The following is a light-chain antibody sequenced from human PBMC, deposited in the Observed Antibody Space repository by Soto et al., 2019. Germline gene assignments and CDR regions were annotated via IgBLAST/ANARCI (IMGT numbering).Light chain of an antibody. CDR3: QQYDSWPWGLT. CDR2: GTS. V-gene: IGKV3-15*01. CDR1: QSVSRN. Sequence: DIVMTQSPATLSVSPGERATLSCRASQSVSRNLAWYQQKPGQAPRLLIYGTSTRATDIPARFSGSGSGTEFTLTISSLQSEDFAVYYCQQYDSWPWGLTFGEGTKVGIK. J-gene: IGKJ4*01.